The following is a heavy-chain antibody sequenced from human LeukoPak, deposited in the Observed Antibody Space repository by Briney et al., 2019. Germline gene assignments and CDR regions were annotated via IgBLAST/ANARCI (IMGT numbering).Heavy chain of an antibody. V-gene: IGHV4-59*01. CDR2: IYYSGST. CDR3: ARGTGLLWFGELLVYGMDV. CDR1: GGSISSYY. J-gene: IGHJ6*04. Sequence: SETLSLTCTVSGGSISSYYWSWIRQPPGKGLEWSGYIYYSGSTNYNPSLTSRVTISVDTSKNQFSLKLSSVTAADTAVYYCARGTGLLWFGELLVYGMDVWGKGTTVTVSS. D-gene: IGHD3-10*01.